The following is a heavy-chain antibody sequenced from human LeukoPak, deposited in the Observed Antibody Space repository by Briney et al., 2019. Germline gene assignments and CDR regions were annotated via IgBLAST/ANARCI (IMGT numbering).Heavy chain of an antibody. CDR1: GFTVSSNY. CDR2: IYSDGDT. J-gene: IGHJ4*02. CDR3: ARDYPSFDY. D-gene: IGHD3-16*02. V-gene: IGHV3-53*01. Sequence: GGSLRLSCAASGFTVSSNYMSWVRPAPGKGLEWVSLIYSDGDTYYADSVKGRFTISRDNSKNTLYLQMNSLRAEDTAVYYCARDYPSFDYWGQGTLVTVSS.